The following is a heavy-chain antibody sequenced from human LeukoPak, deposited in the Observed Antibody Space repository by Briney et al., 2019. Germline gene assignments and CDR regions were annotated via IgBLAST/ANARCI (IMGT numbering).Heavy chain of an antibody. CDR3: ARVSNQIVVAGGY. D-gene: IGHD3-22*01. CDR2: ISNSGGTT. J-gene: IGHJ4*02. V-gene: IGHV3-23*01. CDR1: GFTFSSYA. Sequence: GGSLRLSCAASGFTFSSYAMTWVRQAPGKGLECVSSISNSGGTTYYTDSVKGRFTISRDNSKNTLYLQMNSLRADDTAVYYCARVSNQIVVAGGYWGQGTLVTVSS.